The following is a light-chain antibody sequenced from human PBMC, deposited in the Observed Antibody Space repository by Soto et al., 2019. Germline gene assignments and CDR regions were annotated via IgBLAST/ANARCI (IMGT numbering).Light chain of an antibody. Sequence: SAPTQPAPLSASPGQSIPLPSPGNNSDVGSSNLVSWYQQHPGKAPKLIIYEGSRRPSGVSGRFSGSKSGNTASLTISGLQADDEADYYCCSFARSTTFYVFGTGTKVTVL. J-gene: IGLJ1*01. CDR1: NSDVGSSNL. CDR2: EGS. V-gene: IGLV2-23*01. CDR3: CSFARSTTFYV.